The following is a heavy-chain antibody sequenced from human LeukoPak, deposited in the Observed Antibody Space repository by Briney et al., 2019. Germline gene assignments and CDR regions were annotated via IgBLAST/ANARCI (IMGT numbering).Heavy chain of an antibody. CDR3: ARVGSGWSNWFDP. V-gene: IGHV1-46*01. Sequence: ASVKVSCKASGYTFTSNYIHWVRQAPGQGLEWMGMIYPRDGSTSYAQKFQGRVTVTRDTSTSTVHMELSGLRSEDTAVYYCARVGSGWSNWFDPWGQGTLVTVSS. CDR2: IYPRDGST. J-gene: IGHJ5*02. D-gene: IGHD6-19*01. CDR1: GYTFTSNY.